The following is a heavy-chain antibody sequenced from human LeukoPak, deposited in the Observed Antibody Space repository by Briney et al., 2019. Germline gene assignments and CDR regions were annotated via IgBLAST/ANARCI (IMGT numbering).Heavy chain of an antibody. CDR3: AKDYCSSTSCYIDY. J-gene: IGHJ4*02. CDR1: GFTFDDYA. CDR2: ISWNSGSI. D-gene: IGHD2-2*02. Sequence: PGGSLRLSCAASGFTFDDYAMHWVRHAPGKGLEWVSGISWNSGSIGYAESVKGRFTISRDNAKNSLYLQMNSLRAEDTALYYCAKDYCSSTSCYIDYWGQGTLVTVSS. V-gene: IGHV3-9*01.